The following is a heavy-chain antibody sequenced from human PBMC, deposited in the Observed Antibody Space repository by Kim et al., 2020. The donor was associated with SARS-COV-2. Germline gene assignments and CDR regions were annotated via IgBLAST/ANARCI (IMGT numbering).Heavy chain of an antibody. V-gene: IGHV4-39*01. D-gene: IGHD1-26*01. CDR1: GGSIRDSSYY. J-gene: IGHJ6*03. CDR2: VYYSGRT. CDR3: ARQRDRGTWDVAHYYNYMAV. Sequence: SETLSLTCTVSGGSIRDSSYYWGWVRQPPGKGLEWIGTVYYSGRTYYNPSLRSRVTILVDTSKKQFSLRLGSVTAADTALYFCARQRDRGTWDVAHYYNYMAVWGKGTAVTVSS.